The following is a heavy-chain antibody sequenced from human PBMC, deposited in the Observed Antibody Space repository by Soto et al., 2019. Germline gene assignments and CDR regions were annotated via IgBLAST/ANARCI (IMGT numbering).Heavy chain of an antibody. D-gene: IGHD6-13*01. J-gene: IGHJ6*02. Sequence: ASVKVSCKASGYTFTNYAISWVLQAPGQGLEWMGWISAYNGDTKYAQKLQGRVTMTTDTSTTTAYMELRSLRSDDAAVYFCAREGGSNSWYGVGYYYYGMDVWGQGTTVTVSS. V-gene: IGHV1-18*04. CDR2: ISAYNGDT. CDR3: AREGGSNSWYGVGYYYYGMDV. CDR1: GYTFTNYA.